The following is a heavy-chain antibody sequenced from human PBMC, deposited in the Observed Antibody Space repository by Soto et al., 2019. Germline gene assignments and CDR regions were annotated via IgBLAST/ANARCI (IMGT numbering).Heavy chain of an antibody. J-gene: IGHJ6*02. CDR1: GSTFSSYT. D-gene: IGHD2-21*02. CDR2: IIPVLGVT. Sequence: QVQLVQSGAEVRKPGSSVEVSCMASGSTFSSYTVNWVRQAPGQGLEWIGRIIPVLGVTHYARRFQGRVTITAERARKTAYMELTSLTSEDTAVYYCARRRYCGVDCYHEFYYGMDVWGQGTTVTVSS. V-gene: IGHV1-69*02. CDR3: ARRRYCGVDCYHEFYYGMDV.